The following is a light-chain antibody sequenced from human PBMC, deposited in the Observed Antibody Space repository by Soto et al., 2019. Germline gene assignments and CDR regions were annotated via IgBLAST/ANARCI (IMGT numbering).Light chain of an antibody. Sequence: DIKMTQSPSTLSAYVGDRVTITCRASQSISSWLAWYQQKPGKAPNLLIYKASSLESGVPSRFSGSGSGTEFTLTISSLQPDDFATYYCQQYNSYPLTFGGGTMV. V-gene: IGKV1-5*03. CDR3: QQYNSYPLT. CDR2: KAS. CDR1: QSISSW. J-gene: IGKJ4*01.